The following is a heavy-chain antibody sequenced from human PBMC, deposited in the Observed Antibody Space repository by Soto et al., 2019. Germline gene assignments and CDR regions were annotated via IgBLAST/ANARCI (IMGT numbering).Heavy chain of an antibody. Sequence: GGSLRLSCAASGFTFSSYGMHWVRQAPGKGLEWVAVISYDGSNKYYADSVKGRFTISRDNSKNTLYLQMNSLRAEDTAVYYCAKGVATSLYYYYGMDVWGQGTTVTVSS. CDR3: AKGVATSLYYYYGMDV. D-gene: IGHD5-12*01. CDR2: ISYDGSNK. J-gene: IGHJ6*02. CDR1: GFTFSSYG. V-gene: IGHV3-30*18.